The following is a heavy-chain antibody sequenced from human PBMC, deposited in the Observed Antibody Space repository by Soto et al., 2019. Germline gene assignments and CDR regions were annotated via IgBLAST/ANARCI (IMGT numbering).Heavy chain of an antibody. V-gene: IGHV5-51*01. Sequence: PGESLKISCKGSGYSFTSHWIAWVRQMPGKGLEWMGIIYHGDSDTRYSPSFEGQVTMSGDKSISNAYVQWDSLKASDTAMYYCARLDDYGYTIDXWGQGFLVTVSX. D-gene: IGHD5-12*01. CDR3: ARLDDYGYTIDX. J-gene: IGHJ4*02. CDR2: IYHGDSDT. CDR1: GYSFTSHW.